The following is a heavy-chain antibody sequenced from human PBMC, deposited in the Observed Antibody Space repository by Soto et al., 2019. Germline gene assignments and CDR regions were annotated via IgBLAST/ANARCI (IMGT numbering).Heavy chain of an antibody. CDR1: GGSIRSYC. CDR2: ICNSGTT. Sequence: SETLSLTCTVSGGSIRSYCWTWIRQPPGEGLEWIGCICNSGTTNYNPSLKSRVTISVDTQKNQFSLKLSSVTAADTAVYYCARVLKTGYSSGWWQTHGHSEEPTFDYWGQGTLVTVSS. V-gene: IGHV4-59*12. D-gene: IGHD6-19*01. CDR3: ARVLKTGYSSGWWQTHGHSEEPTFDY. J-gene: IGHJ4*02.